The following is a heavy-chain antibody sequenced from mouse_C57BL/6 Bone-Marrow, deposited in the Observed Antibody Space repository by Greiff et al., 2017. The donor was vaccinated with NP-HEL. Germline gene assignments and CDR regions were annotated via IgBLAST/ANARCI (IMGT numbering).Heavy chain of an antibody. CDR1: GFNIKNTY. D-gene: IGHD1-1*01. V-gene: IGHV14-3*01. CDR3: ARRYYGSSHGYYFDY. CDR2: IDPANGNT. Sequence: VQLQQSVAELVRPGASVKLSCTASGFNIKNTYMHRVKQRPEQGLEWIGRIDPANGNTKYAPKFQGKATITADTSSNTAYLQLSSLTSEDTAIYYCARRYYGSSHGYYFDYWGQGTTLTVSS. J-gene: IGHJ2*01.